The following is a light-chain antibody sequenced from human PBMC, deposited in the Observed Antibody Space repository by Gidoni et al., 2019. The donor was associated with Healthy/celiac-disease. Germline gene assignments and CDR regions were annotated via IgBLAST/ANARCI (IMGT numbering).Light chain of an antibody. J-gene: IGKJ2*01. CDR3: QQYNNWPPVT. Sequence: ELVMTQSPATLSVSPGQRATLSCRASQSVSSNLAWYQQKPGQAPRLLIYGASTRATGIPARFSGSGSGTEFTLTISSLQSEDFAVYYCQQYNNWPPVTFGQGTKLEIK. CDR2: GAS. CDR1: QSVSSN. V-gene: IGKV3-15*01.